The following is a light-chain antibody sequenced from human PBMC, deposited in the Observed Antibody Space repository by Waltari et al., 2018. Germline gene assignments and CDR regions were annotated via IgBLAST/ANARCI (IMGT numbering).Light chain of an antibody. CDR2: RNN. Sequence: QSVLTQPHSASGTPGQRVTISCSGSSSNIRNNNVNWYQQLPGTTPTLLIYRNNQRPSGVPDRFSGSKSGTSASLAISGLRSEDEADYYCAAWDDSLSVLLFGGGTKLTVL. V-gene: IGLV1-47*01. CDR3: AAWDDSLSVLL. J-gene: IGLJ2*01. CDR1: SSNIRNNN.